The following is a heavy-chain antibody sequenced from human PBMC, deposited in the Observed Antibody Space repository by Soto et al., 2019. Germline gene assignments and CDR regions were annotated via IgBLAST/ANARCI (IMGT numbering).Heavy chain of an antibody. CDR3: ARHAEYYDILTGYYFYFDY. V-gene: IGHV4-59*08. CDR2: IYYSGST. Sequence: SETLSLTCTVSGGSISSYYWSWIRQPPGKGLEWIGYIYYSGSTNYNPSLKSRVTISVDTSKNQFSLKLSSVTAADTAVYYCARHAEYYDILTGYYFYFDYWGQGTLVTVSS. CDR1: GGSISSYY. D-gene: IGHD3-9*01. J-gene: IGHJ4*02.